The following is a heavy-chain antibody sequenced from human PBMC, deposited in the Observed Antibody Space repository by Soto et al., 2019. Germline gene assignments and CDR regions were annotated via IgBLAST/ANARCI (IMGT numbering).Heavy chain of an antibody. CDR2: IYYSGIT. V-gene: IGHV4-59*01. Sequence: SETLSLTCTVSGASISSYYWSWIRQPPGKGLECIGYIYYSGITNYDPSLKSRVTMSVDTSKNQFSLKLSSVTAADTAVYHCARGARGSDIWGQGTMVTVSS. CDR1: GASISSYY. CDR3: ARGARGSDI. J-gene: IGHJ3*02. D-gene: IGHD3-10*01.